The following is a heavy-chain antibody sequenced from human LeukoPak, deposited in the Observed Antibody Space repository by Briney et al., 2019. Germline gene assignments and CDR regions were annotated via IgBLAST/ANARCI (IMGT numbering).Heavy chain of an antibody. V-gene: IGHV4-34*01. D-gene: IGHD6-13*01. CDR1: GGSFSGYY. CDR2: INHSGST. CDR3: ARVSSSWLLRFDP. Sequence: SETLSLTCAFYGGSFSGYYWSWIRQPPGKGLEWIGEINHSGSTNYNPSLKSRVTISVDTSKNQFSLKLSSVTAADTAVYYCARVSSSWLLRFDPWGQGTLVTVSS. J-gene: IGHJ5*02.